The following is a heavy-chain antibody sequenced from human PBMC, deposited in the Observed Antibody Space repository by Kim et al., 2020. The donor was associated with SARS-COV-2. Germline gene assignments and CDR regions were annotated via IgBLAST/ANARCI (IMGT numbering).Heavy chain of an antibody. J-gene: IGHJ4*02. CDR2: IYYSGST. CDR3: ARDRRPDYVWGRSYYFDY. V-gene: IGHV4-39*07. Sequence: SETLSLTCTVPGGSISSRSYFWGWIRQPPGKGLEWIGSIYYSGSTYYNPSLKSRVTISVDTSKNQFSLKLSSVTAADTAVYYCARDRRPDYVWGRSYYFDYWGQGTLVTVSS. D-gene: IGHD3-16*01. CDR1: GGSISSRSYF.